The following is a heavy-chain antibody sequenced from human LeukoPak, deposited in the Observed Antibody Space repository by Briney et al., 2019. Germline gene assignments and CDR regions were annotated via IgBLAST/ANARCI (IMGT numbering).Heavy chain of an antibody. J-gene: IGHJ6*03. V-gene: IGHV1-69*05. CDR1: GGTLSNA. CDR2: IIPIFGTT. Sequence: ASVKVSCKVPGGTLSNAIGWVRQAPGQGLEWMGGIIPIFGTTNYAQKFQGRLTITTDESTNAVYMQLSSLRSEDTAVYYCARDYTGYSYYYMDVWGKGTTVTVSS. D-gene: IGHD3-16*01. CDR3: ARDYTGYSYYYMDV.